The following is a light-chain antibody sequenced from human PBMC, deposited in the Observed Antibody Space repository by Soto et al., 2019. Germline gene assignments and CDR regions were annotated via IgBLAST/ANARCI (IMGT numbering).Light chain of an antibody. J-gene: IGLJ3*02. CDR2: EVT. V-gene: IGLV2-18*02. CDR3: SSYSSSNTVV. CDR1: SSDIGGYDR. Sequence: QSVLTQPPSVSGSPGQSVTISCTGTSSDIGGYDRVSWYQQPPGTAPKLMIYEVTNRPSGVPDRFSGSKSGNTASLTISGLQAEDEGDYHCSSYSSSNTVVFGGGTQLTVL.